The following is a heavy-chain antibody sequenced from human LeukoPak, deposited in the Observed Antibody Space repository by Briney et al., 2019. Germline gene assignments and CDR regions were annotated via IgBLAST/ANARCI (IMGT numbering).Heavy chain of an antibody. Sequence: SETLSLTCTVSGGSISSYYWNWIRQPAGKGLEWIGRITTSGTTNYNPSLRSRVTLSVDTSKNQFSLKLTSVTAADTAVYFCARHVPTPYYGTSGPFDYWGQGTLVTVSS. J-gene: IGHJ4*02. CDR2: ITTSGTT. CDR1: GGSISSYY. D-gene: IGHD3-22*01. CDR3: ARHVPTPYYGTSGPFDY. V-gene: IGHV4-4*07.